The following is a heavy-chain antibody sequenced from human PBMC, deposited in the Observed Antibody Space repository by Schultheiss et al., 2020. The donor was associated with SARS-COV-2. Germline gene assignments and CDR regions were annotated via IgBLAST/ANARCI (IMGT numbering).Heavy chain of an antibody. D-gene: IGHD2-2*01. CDR3: ARAGYCSSTSCDHYYDYYMDV. CDR2: ISYDGTNK. Sequence: GGSLRLSCAASGFTFRSYAMHWVRQAPGKGLEWVTVISYDGTNKYYADSVKGRFTISRDNSKNTLYLQMNSLRAEDTALYYCARAGYCSSTSCDHYYDYYMDVWGKGTTVTVSS. CDR1: GFTFRSYA. V-gene: IGHV3-30*04. J-gene: IGHJ6*03.